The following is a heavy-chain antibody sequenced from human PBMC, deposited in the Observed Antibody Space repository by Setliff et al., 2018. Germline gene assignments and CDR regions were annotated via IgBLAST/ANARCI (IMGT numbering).Heavy chain of an antibody. J-gene: IGHJ4*02. CDR2: ISLNTGNT. CDR3: ARTPPNRGLSNGWYVDY. V-gene: IGHV1-18*01. Sequence: ASVKVSCKAYGFTFTDYLMNWMRQAPEQGLEWMGRISLNTGNTNYAQKFQGRVTLTTDTPTTTAYMDLRGLRSDDTAVYYCARTPPNRGLSNGWYVDYWGQGALVTVSS. CDR1: GFTFTDYL. D-gene: IGHD6-19*01.